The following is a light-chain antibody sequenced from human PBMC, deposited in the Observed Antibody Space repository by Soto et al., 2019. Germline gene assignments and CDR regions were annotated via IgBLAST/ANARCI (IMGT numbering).Light chain of an antibody. J-gene: IGKJ1*01. CDR3: QQYDYWWT. Sequence: VVMTQSPATLSVSPGERATLSCRASQSISDRLAWYHQRPGQAPRLLIYSASARATGVPARFSGSGSGTEFTLTSSSLQSEDFGVYYCQQYDYWWTFGQGTKVQI. CDR1: QSISDR. V-gene: IGKV3-15*01. CDR2: SAS.